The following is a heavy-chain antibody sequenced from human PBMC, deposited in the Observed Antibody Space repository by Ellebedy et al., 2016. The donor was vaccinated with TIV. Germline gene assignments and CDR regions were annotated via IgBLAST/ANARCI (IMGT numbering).Heavy chain of an antibody. Sequence: GGSLRLSCAASGFSVSTTYMKWVRQAPGKGLEWVSVIYSANTTYYADSVKGRFTISRDNAKNSLYLQVSSLRAEDTAVYYCARSGGRYSGYAYWGRGTLVTVSS. CDR2: IYSANTT. CDR3: ARSGGRYSGYAY. D-gene: IGHD5-12*01. V-gene: IGHV3-53*01. CDR1: GFSVSTTY. J-gene: IGHJ4*02.